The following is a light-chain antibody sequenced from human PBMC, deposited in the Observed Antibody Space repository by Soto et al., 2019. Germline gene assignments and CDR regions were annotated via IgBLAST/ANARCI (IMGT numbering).Light chain of an antibody. CDR3: QQFYLTPYT. J-gene: IGKJ2*01. Sequence: DIVMTQSPDPLAVSLGERATINCKSSQSVLYTSTNENYLAWYQQKPGQPPKLLMYWTSSRESGVPDRFSGSGSGTDFTLTITNVRAEDVAVYYCQQFYLTPYTFGQGTKLEIK. V-gene: IGKV4-1*01. CDR1: QSVLYTSTNENY. CDR2: WTS.